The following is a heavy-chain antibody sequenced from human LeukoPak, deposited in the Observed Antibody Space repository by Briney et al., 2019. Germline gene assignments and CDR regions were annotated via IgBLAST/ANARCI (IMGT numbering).Heavy chain of an antibody. CDR3: ARARYYDSSGYLY. J-gene: IGHJ4*02. V-gene: IGHV3-48*01. CDR2: ISSSSSTI. CDR1: GFTFSSYS. Sequence: GGSLRLSCAASGFTFSSYSMNWVRQAPGKGLEWVSYISSSSSTIYYADSVKGRFTISRDNAKNSLYLQMNSLRAEDTAVYYCARARYYDSSGYLYWGQGTLVTVSS. D-gene: IGHD3-22*01.